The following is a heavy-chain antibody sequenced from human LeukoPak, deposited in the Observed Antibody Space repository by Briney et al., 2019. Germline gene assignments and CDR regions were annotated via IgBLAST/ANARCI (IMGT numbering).Heavy chain of an antibody. J-gene: IGHJ6*02. V-gene: IGHV3-21*01. D-gene: IGHD2-2*01. Sequence: GGSLRLSCAASGFTFSSYSMNWVRQAPGKGLEWVSSISSSSSYIYYADSVKGRFTISRDNAKNSLYLQMNSLGAEDTAVYYCAGYCSSTSCYSPDVWGQGTTVTVSS. CDR3: AGYCSSTSCYSPDV. CDR2: ISSSSSYI. CDR1: GFTFSSYS.